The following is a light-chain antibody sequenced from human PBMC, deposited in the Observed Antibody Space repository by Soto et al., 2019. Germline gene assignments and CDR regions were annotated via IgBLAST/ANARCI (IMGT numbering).Light chain of an antibody. CDR3: QQSYSSYT. CDR1: QSIITY. CDR2: AAS. V-gene: IGKV1-39*01. Sequence: DIQMTQSPSSLSASVGDRVTITCRASQSIITYLNWYQQKPGKAPKLLIYAASSLPSGVPSSFSGSGSGTDFTLTISSLQPEDFATYYCQQSYSSYTFGQGTKLEIK. J-gene: IGKJ2*01.